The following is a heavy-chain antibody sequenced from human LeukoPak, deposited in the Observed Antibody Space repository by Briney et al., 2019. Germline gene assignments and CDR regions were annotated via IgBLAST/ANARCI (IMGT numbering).Heavy chain of an antibody. D-gene: IGHD3-16*01. CDR1: GGSFSGYY. Sequence: PSETLSLTCAVYGGSFSGYYWSWIRQPPGKGLEWIGEINHSGSTNYNPSLKSRVTMSVDTSKNQFSLRLSSVSPADTAVYYCARIGGITYFDYWGQGILVTVPS. V-gene: IGHV4-34*01. J-gene: IGHJ4*02. CDR2: INHSGST. CDR3: ARIGGITYFDY.